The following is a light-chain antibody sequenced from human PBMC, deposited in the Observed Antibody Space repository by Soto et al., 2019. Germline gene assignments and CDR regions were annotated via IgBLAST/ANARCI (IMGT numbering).Light chain of an antibody. Sequence: QSVLTQPPSASGSPGQSATISCTGSSSDVGGYNYVSWYQQHPGKAPKLMIYEVSKRPSGVPVRFSGSKSGNTASLTVSGLQAEDEADYYCSSYAGSNMGVFGTGTKVTVL. V-gene: IGLV2-8*01. CDR2: EVS. J-gene: IGLJ1*01. CDR1: SSDVGGYNY. CDR3: SSYAGSNMGV.